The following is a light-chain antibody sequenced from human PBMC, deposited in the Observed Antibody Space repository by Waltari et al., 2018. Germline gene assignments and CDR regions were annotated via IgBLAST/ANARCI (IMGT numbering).Light chain of an antibody. CDR2: WAS. CDR1: QSVLYSSNNKNY. CDR3: QQYYSSPLT. Sequence: DIVMTQSPDSLAVSLGERATINFTSSQSVLYSSNNKNYLAWYQQKPGQPPNLLIYWASTRESGVPDRFSGSGSGTDFTLTISSLQAEDVAVYYCQQYYSSPLTFGQGTKVEIK. J-gene: IGKJ1*01. V-gene: IGKV4-1*01.